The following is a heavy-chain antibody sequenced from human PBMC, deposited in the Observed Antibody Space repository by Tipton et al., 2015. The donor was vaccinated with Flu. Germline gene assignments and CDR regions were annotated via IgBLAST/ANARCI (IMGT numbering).Heavy chain of an antibody. CDR2: MHHSGST. D-gene: IGHD1-26*01. J-gene: IGHJ3*01. V-gene: IGHV4-38-2*01. Sequence: GLVKPSETLSLTCDVSGFFISGGHYWGWIRQPPGKGLEWIGSMHHSGSTYSNASLRSRVRMSVDTSKNQDFLRLSSVTAADTAVYYCARWDETERTFDFWGQGTMVTVSS. CDR3: ARWDETERTFDF. CDR1: GFFISGGHY.